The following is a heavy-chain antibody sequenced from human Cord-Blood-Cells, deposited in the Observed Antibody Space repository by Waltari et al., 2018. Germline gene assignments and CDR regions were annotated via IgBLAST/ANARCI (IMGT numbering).Heavy chain of an antibody. CDR2: ISYDGRNK. CDR3: ARDRWGSGRGPYYFDY. V-gene: IGHV3-30*04. J-gene: IGHJ4*02. D-gene: IGHD3-10*01. CDR1: GFTFISYA. Sequence: QVQLVESGGGVVQPGRSLRLSCAASGFTFISYAMHWVRQAPGKGLEWVAVISYDGRNKYYADSVTGRFTTHRDNSKSTLYRQRNSLIAEVTAVYFCARDRWGSGRGPYYFDYWGQGTLVTVSS.